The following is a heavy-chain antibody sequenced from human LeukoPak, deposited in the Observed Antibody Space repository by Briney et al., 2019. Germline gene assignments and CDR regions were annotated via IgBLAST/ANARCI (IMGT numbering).Heavy chain of an antibody. V-gene: IGHV3-11*01. J-gene: IGHJ5*02. CDR3: FLGAQGLYP. CDR1: GFTFSDYY. Sequence: KTGRSLRLSCAASGFTFSDYYMSWIRQSPGKGLEWVSSITGTGRTKYYADLVEGRFAVSRHNAKNSLFLQMNNLRADDTAVYYCFLGAQGLYPWGQGALVTVSS. D-gene: IGHD1-26*01. CDR2: ITGTGRTK.